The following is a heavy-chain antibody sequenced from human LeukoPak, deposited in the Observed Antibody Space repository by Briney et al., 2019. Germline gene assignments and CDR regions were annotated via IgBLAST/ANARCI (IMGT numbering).Heavy chain of an antibody. CDR2: INPSGGST. CDR1: GYTFTSYY. Sequence: ASVTVSLKASGYTFTSYYMHWVRHAPGQGLEWMGIINPSGGSTSYAQKFQGRVTMTSDTSTSTVYMELSSLRSEDTAVYSCCTSRGPFDYWGQGTLVTVSS. V-gene: IGHV1-46*01. CDR3: CTSRGPFDY. D-gene: IGHD2-2*01. J-gene: IGHJ4*02.